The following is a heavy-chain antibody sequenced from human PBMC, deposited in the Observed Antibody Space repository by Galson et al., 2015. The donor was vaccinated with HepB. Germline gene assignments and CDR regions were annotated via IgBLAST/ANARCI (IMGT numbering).Heavy chain of an antibody. D-gene: IGHD2-2*01. V-gene: IGHV5-51*01. CDR2: IYPGDSET. CDR1: GYSFRNYW. CDR3: ARLGHEGYHYYGMDV. J-gene: IGHJ6*02. Sequence: KVSCKASGYSFRNYWIAWVRQMPGKGLECMGIIYPGDSETRYSPSFQGQVTLSADKSTNTAYLQWSSLKASDTAMYYCARLGHEGYHYYGMDVWGQGTTVTVSS.